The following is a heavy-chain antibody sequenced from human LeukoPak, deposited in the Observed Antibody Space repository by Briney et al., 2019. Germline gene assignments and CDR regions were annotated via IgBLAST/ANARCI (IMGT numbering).Heavy chain of an antibody. J-gene: IGHJ4*02. D-gene: IGHD3-16*01. Sequence: GGSLRLSCAASGFTFSSYAMSWVRQAPGKGLEWVSSISSSSGYIYYADSVKGRFTISRDNSKNTLYLQMNSLRAEDRAVYYCATDGVWGSFDYWGQGTLVTVSS. CDR1: GFTFSSYA. V-gene: IGHV3-21*01. CDR2: ISSSSGYI. CDR3: ATDGVWGSFDY.